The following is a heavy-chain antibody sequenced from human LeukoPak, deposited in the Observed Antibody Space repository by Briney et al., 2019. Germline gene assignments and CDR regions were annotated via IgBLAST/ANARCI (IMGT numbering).Heavy chain of an antibody. D-gene: IGHD2-21*01. CDR3: AKKGYCGGDCYSYYYYYYMDV. CDR2: ISGSGGST. J-gene: IGHJ6*03. CDR1: GFTFSSYA. Sequence: GGSLRLSCAASGFTFSSYAMSWVRQAPGKWLEWVSAISGSGGSTYYADSVKGRFTISRDNSKNTLYLQMNSLRAEDTAVYYCAKKGYCGGDCYSYYYYYYMDVWGKGTTVTVSS. V-gene: IGHV3-23*01.